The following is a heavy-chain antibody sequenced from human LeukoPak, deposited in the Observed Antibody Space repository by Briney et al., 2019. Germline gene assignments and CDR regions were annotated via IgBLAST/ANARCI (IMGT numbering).Heavy chain of an antibody. CDR1: GYAFTSYA. V-gene: IGHV1-46*01. Sequence: ASVKVSCKASGYAFTSYAMNWVRQAPGQGLEWMGIINPSGGSTSYAQKFQGRVTMTRDTSTSTVYMELSSLRSEDTAVYYCARGVSLYSPPALVVVAATADNWFDPWGQGALVTVSS. J-gene: IGHJ5*02. CDR3: ARGVSLYSPPALVVVAATADNWFDP. D-gene: IGHD2-15*01. CDR2: INPSGGST.